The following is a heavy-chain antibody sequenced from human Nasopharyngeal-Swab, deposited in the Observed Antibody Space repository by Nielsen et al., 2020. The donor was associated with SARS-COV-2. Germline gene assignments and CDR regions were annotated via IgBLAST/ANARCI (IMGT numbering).Heavy chain of an antibody. V-gene: IGHV4-31*02. D-gene: IGHD2-15*01. J-gene: IGHJ4*02. CDR2: IYYSGST. Sequence: WIRQPPGKGLGWIGYIYYSGSTYYNPSLKSRVTISVDTSKNQFSLKLSSVTAADTAVYYCARLDPSVVAATKASYYFDYWGQGTLVTVSS. CDR3: ARLDPSVVAATKASYYFDY.